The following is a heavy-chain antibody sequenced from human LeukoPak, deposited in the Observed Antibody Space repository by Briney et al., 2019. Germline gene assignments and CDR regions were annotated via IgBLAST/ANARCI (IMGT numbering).Heavy chain of an antibody. CDR3: ARDPGPPPTYCSSTSCPPNWFDP. D-gene: IGHD2-2*01. CDR2: INPNSGGT. CDR1: GYTFTSYY. J-gene: IGHJ5*02. Sequence: ASVKVPCKASGYTFTSYYMHWVRQAPGQGLEGMGWINPNSGGTNYAQKFEGRVNMARDTSIRQAYMGLSRLRSDDTAVYYCARDPGPPPTYCSSTSCPPNWFDPWGQGTLVTVSS. V-gene: IGHV1-2*02.